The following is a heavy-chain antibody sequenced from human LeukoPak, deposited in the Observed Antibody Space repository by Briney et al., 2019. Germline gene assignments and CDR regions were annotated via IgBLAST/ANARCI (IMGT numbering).Heavy chain of an antibody. Sequence: PSETLSLTCVVYGGSFSDYYWTWIRQSPGKGLEWIGQINHSGSTNYNPSLKSRVTISRDTSKNQVSLKLSSVTAADTAVYYCAREFAYWGQGTLVTVSS. CDR2: INHSGST. D-gene: IGHD2-21*01. V-gene: IGHV4-34*01. J-gene: IGHJ4*02. CDR3: AREFAY. CDR1: GGSFSDYY.